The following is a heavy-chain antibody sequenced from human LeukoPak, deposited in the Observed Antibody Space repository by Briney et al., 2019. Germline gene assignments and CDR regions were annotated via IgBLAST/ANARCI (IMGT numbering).Heavy chain of an antibody. CDR3: TRDGTASDNWNHYFDS. D-gene: IGHD1-20*01. J-gene: IGHJ4*02. CDR2: IRSKANSYAT. Sequence: GSLRLSCAASGFTFSGSAMHWVRQASGKGLEWVGRIRSKANSYATAYAASVKSRFTISRDDSENTAYLQMSSLKTDDTAVYFCTRDGTASDNWNHYFDSWGQGTLVTVSS. V-gene: IGHV3-73*01. CDR1: GFTFSGSA.